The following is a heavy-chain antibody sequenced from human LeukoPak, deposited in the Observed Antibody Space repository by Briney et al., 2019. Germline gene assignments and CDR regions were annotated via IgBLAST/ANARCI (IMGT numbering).Heavy chain of an antibody. V-gene: IGHV5-51*01. Sequence: GESLKISCKASGYNSIYYWIGWVRQMPGKGLEWMGIIYLGDSDIRYSPSFQGQVTISADKSISTAYLQWSSLKASDTAIYYCARVIQPGIEAAALLFDYWGQGTLVTVSS. J-gene: IGHJ4*02. D-gene: IGHD6-13*01. CDR2: IYLGDSDI. CDR3: ARVIQPGIEAAALLFDY. CDR1: GYNSIYYW.